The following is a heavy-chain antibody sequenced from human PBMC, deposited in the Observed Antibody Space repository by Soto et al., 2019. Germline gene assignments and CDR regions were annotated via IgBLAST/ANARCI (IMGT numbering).Heavy chain of an antibody. CDR1: GDNFSKYS. Sequence: QVQLVQSGAEVKKPGSSVTVSCKASGDNFSKYSFSWVRQAPGQGLEWMGGGLPLFGTPDYAQRFQDRVTISADEATTTVYMELSSIRDEDRGGYYCARAWRRGTMIVVEIENFGMDVWGQGTAVTVSS. V-gene: IGHV1-69*01. J-gene: IGHJ6*02. CDR2: GLPLFGTP. CDR3: ARAWRRGTMIVVEIENFGMDV. D-gene: IGHD3-22*01.